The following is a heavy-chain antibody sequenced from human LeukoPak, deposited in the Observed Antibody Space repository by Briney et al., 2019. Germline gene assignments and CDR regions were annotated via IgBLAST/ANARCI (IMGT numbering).Heavy chain of an antibody. D-gene: IGHD4-17*01. J-gene: IGHJ3*02. CDR3: AKSVSEEDAFDI. CDR2: ISYDGSNK. V-gene: IGHV3-30*18. Sequence: GGSLRLSCAASGFTFSSYGMHWVRQAPGKGLEWVAVISYDGSNKYYADSVRGRFTISRDNSKNTLYLQMNSLRAEDTAVYYCAKSVSEEDAFDIWGQGTMVTVSS. CDR1: GFTFSSYG.